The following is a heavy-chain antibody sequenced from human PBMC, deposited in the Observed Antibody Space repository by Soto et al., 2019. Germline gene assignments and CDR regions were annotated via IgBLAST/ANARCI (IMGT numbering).Heavy chain of an antibody. Sequence: GGSLRLSCAASGFTFSSYAMSWVRQAPGKGLEWVSAISGSGGSTYYADSVKGRFTISRDNSKNTLYLQMNSLRAEDTAVYYCANLKRDYGDYAYFDYWGQGTLVTVSS. CDR1: GFTFSSYA. D-gene: IGHD4-17*01. V-gene: IGHV3-23*01. J-gene: IGHJ4*02. CDR2: ISGSGGST. CDR3: ANLKRDYGDYAYFDY.